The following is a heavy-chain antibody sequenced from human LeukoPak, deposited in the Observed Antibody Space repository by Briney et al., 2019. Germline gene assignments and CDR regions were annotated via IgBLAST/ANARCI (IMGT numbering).Heavy chain of an antibody. CDR2: INPNSGGT. CDR3: ARELRYYYDRQSYYYYGMDV. J-gene: IGHJ6*02. V-gene: IGHV1-2*04. Sequence: ASVKVSCKASGYTFTGYYMHWVRQAPGQGLEWMGWINPNSGGTNYSQKFQGWVTMTRDTSISTAYMELSRLRSDDTAVYYCARELRYYYDRQSYYYYGMDVWGQGTTVTVSS. CDR1: GYTFTGYY. D-gene: IGHD3-22*01.